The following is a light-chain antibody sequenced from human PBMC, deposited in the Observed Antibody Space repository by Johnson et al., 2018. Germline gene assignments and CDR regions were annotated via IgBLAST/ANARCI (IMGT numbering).Light chain of an antibody. Sequence: QSVLTQPPSVSAAPGQKVTISCSGSSSNIGNNYVSWYQQLPGTAPKLLIYENNKRPSGIPDRFSGSQSGTSATLGITGIQTGDAADYYCGTWDGILSAGNVFGNGTKVTGL. J-gene: IGLJ1*01. V-gene: IGLV1-51*02. CDR1: SSNIGNNY. CDR3: GTWDGILSAGNV. CDR2: ENN.